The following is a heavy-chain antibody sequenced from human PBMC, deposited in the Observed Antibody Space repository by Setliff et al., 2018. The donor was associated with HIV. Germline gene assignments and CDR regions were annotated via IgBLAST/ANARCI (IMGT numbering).Heavy chain of an antibody. D-gene: IGHD3-9*01. CDR2: ISGDTGDI. J-gene: IGHJ6*02. V-gene: IGHV1-18*01. CDR1: GYTFTNYA. CDR3: AIDGLSYNILPGSIAYFHSGMDV. Sequence: GASVKVSCKASGYTFTNYAMHWVRHVPGHGLEWMGWISGDTGDIKYSQRFEGRLTMTTETSTNTAYMELRSLRSDDTAVYYCAIDGLSYNILPGSIAYFHSGMDVWGQGTTVTVSS.